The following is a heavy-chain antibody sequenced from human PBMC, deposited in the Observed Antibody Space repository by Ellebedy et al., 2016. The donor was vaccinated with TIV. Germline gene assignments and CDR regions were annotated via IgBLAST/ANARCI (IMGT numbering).Heavy chain of an antibody. D-gene: IGHD5-18*01. Sequence: MPSETLSLTCAVSGGSISSSNWWRWVRQPPGTGMAWIGALYHRGSTNYNPSLTSRVTISVDTSKNQFSLKLSSVTAADTAVYFCAREGRDTAMGLDYWGQGTLVTVSS. CDR2: LYHRGST. CDR1: GGSISSSNW. J-gene: IGHJ4*02. V-gene: IGHV4-4*02. CDR3: AREGRDTAMGLDY.